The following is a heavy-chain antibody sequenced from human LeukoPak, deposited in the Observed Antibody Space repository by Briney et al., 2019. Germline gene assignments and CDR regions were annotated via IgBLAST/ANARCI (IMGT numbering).Heavy chain of an antibody. CDR3: ARALNPLPGTYYFDY. CDR1: GASINSHY. Sequence: PSETLSLTCTVSGASINSHYWGWIRQPAGKGLEWIGRIYISGSTNYNSSLQSRVTMSVDTSKNQFSLKLSSVTAADTAVYYCARALNPLPGTYYFDYWGQGTLVTVSS. CDR2: IYISGST. J-gene: IGHJ4*02. D-gene: IGHD2-15*01. V-gene: IGHV4-4*07.